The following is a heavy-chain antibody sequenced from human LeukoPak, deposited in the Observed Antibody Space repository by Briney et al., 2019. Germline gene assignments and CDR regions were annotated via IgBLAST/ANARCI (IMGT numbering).Heavy chain of an antibody. CDR1: GFTFSSYE. Sequence: GGSLRLSCAASGFTFSSYEMNWVRQAPGKGLEWVANVKQDGSEKYYVDSVHGRFSISRDNAKNSLYLQMNSLRVEDTAVYYCARDTVLHGVYGMDVWGQGTTVTVSS. J-gene: IGHJ6*02. CDR2: VKQDGSEK. D-gene: IGHD4-17*01. V-gene: IGHV3-7*03. CDR3: ARDTVLHGVYGMDV.